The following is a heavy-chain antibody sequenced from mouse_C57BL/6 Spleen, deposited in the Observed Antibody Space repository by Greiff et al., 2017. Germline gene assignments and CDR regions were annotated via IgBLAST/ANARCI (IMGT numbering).Heavy chain of an antibody. Sequence: QVQLKESGPGLVQPSQSLSITCTVSGFSLTSYGVHWVRQSPGKGLEWLGVIWSGGSTDYNAAFISRLSISKDNYKSQVFFKMNSLQADDTAIYYCARVYYGNPYAMDYWGQGTSVTVSS. CDR2: IWSGGST. J-gene: IGHJ4*01. CDR1: GFSLTSYG. D-gene: IGHD2-1*01. V-gene: IGHV2-2*01. CDR3: ARVYYGNPYAMDY.